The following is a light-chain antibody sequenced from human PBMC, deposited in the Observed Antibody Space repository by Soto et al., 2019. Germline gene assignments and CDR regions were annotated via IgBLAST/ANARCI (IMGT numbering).Light chain of an antibody. J-gene: IGKJ4*01. Sequence: LTQSPSSVSASVGDRVTITCRASQGISSWLGWYQQKPGKAPNLLIHTASSLQSGVPSRFSGSGSGTDFTLTISSLQPEDFATYFCQQANRFPLAFGGGTKVEIK. CDR1: QGISSW. CDR2: TAS. CDR3: QQANRFPLA. V-gene: IGKV1-12*01.